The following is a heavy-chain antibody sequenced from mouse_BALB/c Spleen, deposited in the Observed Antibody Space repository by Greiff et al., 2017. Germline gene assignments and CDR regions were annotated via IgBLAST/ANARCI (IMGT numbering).Heavy chain of an antibody. V-gene: IGHV1-7*01. CDR3: ARMGGNYPYYYAMDY. J-gene: IGHJ4*01. CDR2: INPSTGYT. D-gene: IGHD2-1*01. CDR1: GYTFTSYW. Sequence: QVQLQQSGAELAKPGASVKMSCKASGYTFTSYWMHWVKQRPGQGLEWIGYINPSTGYTEYNQKFKDKATLTADKSSSTAYMQLSSLTSEDSAVYYCARMGGNYPYYYAMDYWGQGTSVTVSS.